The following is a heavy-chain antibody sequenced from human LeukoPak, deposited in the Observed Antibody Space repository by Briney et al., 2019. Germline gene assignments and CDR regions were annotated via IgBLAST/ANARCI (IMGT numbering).Heavy chain of an antibody. D-gene: IGHD3-10*01. J-gene: IGHJ5*02. Sequence: SGGSLRLSCAASGFTFSSYSMNWVRQAPGKGLEWVSSISSSSSYIYYADSVKGRFTISRDNAKNSLYLQMNSLRAEDTAVYYCARDPTSLWFGEPTGGTWGQGTLVTVSS. V-gene: IGHV3-21*01. CDR2: ISSSSSYI. CDR3: ARDPTSLWFGEPTGGT. CDR1: GFTFSSYS.